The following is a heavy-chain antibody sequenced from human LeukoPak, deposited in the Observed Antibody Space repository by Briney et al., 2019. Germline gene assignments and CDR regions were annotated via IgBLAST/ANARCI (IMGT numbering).Heavy chain of an antibody. CDR1: GFTFADYA. CDR3: AKAGVRDSSGWYYFDY. J-gene: IGHJ4*02. V-gene: IGHV3-9*03. Sequence: GRSLRLSCAASGFTFADYAMDWVRQAPGKGLEWVSGISWNRGSIGYADSVKGRFTIARDNDKNSLYLQMNSLRAEDMALYYCAKAGVRDSSGWYYFDYWGQGTLVTVSS. D-gene: IGHD6-19*01. CDR2: ISWNRGSI.